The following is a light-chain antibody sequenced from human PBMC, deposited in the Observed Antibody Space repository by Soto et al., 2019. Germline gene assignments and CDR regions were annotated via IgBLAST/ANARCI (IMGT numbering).Light chain of an antibody. CDR2: DVS. CDR1: QPISISY. CDR3: QQYRTALPS. V-gene: IGKV3-20*01. Sequence: EIVLTQSPGTLSLSPGDRATLSCRASQPISISYLAWYQQKVGQAPRLLIYDVSSRPKGTPDRFSGSGSGPDFSLTISNLEPEDFAVYYCQQYRTALPSCGGGTKVEIQ. J-gene: IGKJ4*01.